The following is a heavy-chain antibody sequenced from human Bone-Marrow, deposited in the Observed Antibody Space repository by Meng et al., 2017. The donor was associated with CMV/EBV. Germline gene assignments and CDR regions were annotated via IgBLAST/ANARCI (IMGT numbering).Heavy chain of an antibody. D-gene: IGHD2-2*01. CDR2: INPNSGGT. CDR1: GYTFTGYY. J-gene: IGHJ6*02. Sequence: ASVKVSCKASGYTFTGYYMHWVRQAPGQGLEWMEWINPNSGGTNYAQKFQGRATMTRDTSTSTVYMELSGLRSEDTAAYFCARICGSTSCPYYYGMDVWGQGTTVTVSS. CDR3: ARICGSTSCPYYYGMDV. V-gene: IGHV1-2*02.